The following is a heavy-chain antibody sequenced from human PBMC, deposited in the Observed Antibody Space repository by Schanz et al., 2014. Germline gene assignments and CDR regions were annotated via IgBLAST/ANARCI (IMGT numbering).Heavy chain of an antibody. CDR3: ARGGYSSKRSYGMDV. D-gene: IGHD6-13*01. Sequence: EVQLVESGGGLVQPGRSLRLSCAASGFTFDNYAMHWVRQAPGKGLEWVSSISWNSGSVAYADSVKGRFTISRDDAKNTLYLQMNSLRAEDTAVYYCARGGYSSKRSYGMDVWGQGTTVTVSS. CDR1: GFTFDNYA. V-gene: IGHV3-9*01. CDR2: ISWNSGSV. J-gene: IGHJ6*02.